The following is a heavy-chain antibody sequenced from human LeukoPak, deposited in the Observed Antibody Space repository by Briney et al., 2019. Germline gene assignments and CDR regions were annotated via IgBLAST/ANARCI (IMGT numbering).Heavy chain of an antibody. Sequence: PSETLSLTCTVSGGSISSYYWSWIRQPAGKGLEWIGRIDKSGRTNYNPTLKSRVTMSVDTSKNQFSLKLNSMTAADTAVYYCAREYGDFDYWGQGTLVTVSP. CDR2: IDKSGRT. D-gene: IGHD4-17*01. CDR1: GGSISSYY. CDR3: AREYGDFDY. V-gene: IGHV4-4*07. J-gene: IGHJ4*02.